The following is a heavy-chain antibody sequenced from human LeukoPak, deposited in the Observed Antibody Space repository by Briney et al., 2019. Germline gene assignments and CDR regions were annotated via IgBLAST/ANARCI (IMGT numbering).Heavy chain of an antibody. D-gene: IGHD6-13*01. CDR3: AAAGTDYYYYYMDV. J-gene: IGHJ6*03. CDR1: GYTFTGYY. CDR2: INPNSGGT. V-gene: IGHV1-2*02. Sequence: GASVKVSCKASGYTFTGYYMHWVRQAPGQGLEWMGWINPNSGGTNYAQKFQGRVTMTRDTSISTAYMELSSLRSEDTAVYYCAAAGTDYYYYYMDVWGKGTTVTVSS.